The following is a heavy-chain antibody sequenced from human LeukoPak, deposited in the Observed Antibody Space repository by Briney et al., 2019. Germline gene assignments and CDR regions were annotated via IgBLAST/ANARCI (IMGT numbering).Heavy chain of an antibody. V-gene: IGHV1-46*01. Sequence: ASVKVSCKASGYTLSELSMHWVRQAPGQGLEWMGIINPSGGSTSYAQKFQGRVTMTRDTSTSTVYMELSSLRSEDTAVYYCATRRVAVGPGGAFDIWGQGTMVTVSS. CDR3: ATRRVAVGPGGAFDI. CDR1: GYTLSELS. CDR2: INPSGGST. D-gene: IGHD6-19*01. J-gene: IGHJ3*02.